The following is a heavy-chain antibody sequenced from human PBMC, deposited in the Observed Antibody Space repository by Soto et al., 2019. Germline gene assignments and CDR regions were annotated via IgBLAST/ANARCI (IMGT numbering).Heavy chain of an antibody. CDR1: GFTFTDHY. CDR2: INSGGSII. D-gene: IGHD3-10*01. CDR3: ARDIRGAN. J-gene: IGHJ4*02. V-gene: IGHV3-11*01. Sequence: QVQLVESGGGLVKPGGSLRLSCTASGFTFTDHYMTWIRQAPGKGLEWVSYINSGGSIIYYADSVRGRFIISRDNAKNSVYLQMSSLRAEDTAIYYCARDIRGANWGQGTLVIVSS.